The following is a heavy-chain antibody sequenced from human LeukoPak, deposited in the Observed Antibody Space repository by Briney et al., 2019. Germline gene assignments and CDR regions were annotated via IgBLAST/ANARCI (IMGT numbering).Heavy chain of an antibody. Sequence: ASAKVSCKASGYTFSIYNMHWARQAPGQGLEWMGIINPSGGSASDTQKFQGRVTMTRDTSTSTLYMELSSLRSEDTAVYYCAREGVAATGLDYWGQGTLVTVSS. V-gene: IGHV1-46*01. CDR1: GYTFSIYN. J-gene: IGHJ4*02. CDR3: AREGVAATGLDY. D-gene: IGHD6-13*01. CDR2: INPSGGSA.